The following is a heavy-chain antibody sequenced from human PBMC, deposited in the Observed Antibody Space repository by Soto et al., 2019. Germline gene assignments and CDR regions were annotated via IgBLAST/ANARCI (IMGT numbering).Heavy chain of an antibody. J-gene: IGHJ4*02. CDR3: ARDELRSLDY. D-gene: IGHD1-26*01. CDR2: INPSGGST. Sequence: QVQLVQSGAEVKKPGASVKVSCKASGYTFTSYYMHWVRQAPGQGLEWMGIINPSGGSTSYAQKFAGRVTMTRDTSTCTVYVELSSLRSEDTAVYYCARDELRSLDYWGQGTLVTVSS. CDR1: GYTFTSYY. V-gene: IGHV1-46*03.